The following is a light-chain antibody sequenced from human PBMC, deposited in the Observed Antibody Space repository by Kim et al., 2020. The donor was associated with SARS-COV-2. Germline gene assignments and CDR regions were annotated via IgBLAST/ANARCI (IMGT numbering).Light chain of an antibody. Sequence: ASVGDSVTITCRASQGISNFLAWYQQKAGNVPQLLIHSASTLHSGVSSRFSGSGSGTDFTLTITSLQPEDVAIYYCQRSTGAPYTFGQGTKVDIK. V-gene: IGKV1-27*01. CDR3: QRSTGAPYT. CDR2: SAS. CDR1: QGISNF. J-gene: IGKJ2*01.